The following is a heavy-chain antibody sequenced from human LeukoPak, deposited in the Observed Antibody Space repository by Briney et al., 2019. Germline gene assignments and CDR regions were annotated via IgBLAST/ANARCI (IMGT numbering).Heavy chain of an antibody. CDR1: GYSISSGYY. Sequence: SETLSLTCTVSGYSISSGYYWGWIRQPPGKGLEWIGSIYYSGSTYYNPSLKSRVTISVDTSKNQFSLKLSSVTAADTAVYYCARPLRSASPSGAFDIWGQGTMVTVSS. CDR2: IYYSGST. V-gene: IGHV4-38-2*02. CDR3: ARPLRSASPSGAFDI. D-gene: IGHD3-16*01. J-gene: IGHJ3*02.